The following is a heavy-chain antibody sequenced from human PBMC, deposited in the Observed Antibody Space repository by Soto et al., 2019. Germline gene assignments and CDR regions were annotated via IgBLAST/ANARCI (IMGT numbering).Heavy chain of an antibody. V-gene: IGHV3-11*01. CDR2: IRYDGTTI. D-gene: IGHD3-10*01. CDR3: AWAVASYDAFAM. CDR1: GFTFSDYY. J-gene: IGHJ3*02. Sequence: QVQLVESGGGLVKPGGSLRLSCAASGFTFSDYYMTWIRQAPGKGLEWVSHIRYDGTTIHYADSVKGRFTISGDNANNWLFLQMNRLIAEDAAVYFCAWAVASYDAFAMWGEGTVVIVSS.